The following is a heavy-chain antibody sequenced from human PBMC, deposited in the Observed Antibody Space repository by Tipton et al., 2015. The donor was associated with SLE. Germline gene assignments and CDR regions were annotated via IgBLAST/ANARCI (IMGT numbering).Heavy chain of an antibody. CDR1: DDSMTSSSYY. CDR2: MFYSGNT. D-gene: IGHD5-12*01. J-gene: IGHJ1*01. V-gene: IGHV4-39*01. Sequence: TLSLTCSVSDDSMTSSSYYWGWIRQPPGKGLEWIGSMFYSGNTYYNASLKSRVTMSLDTSKKQFSLKLNSVTAADTAVYYCATNGHGETYEFFTEYLRHWGQGTLVTVSS. CDR3: ATNGHGETYEFFTEYLRH.